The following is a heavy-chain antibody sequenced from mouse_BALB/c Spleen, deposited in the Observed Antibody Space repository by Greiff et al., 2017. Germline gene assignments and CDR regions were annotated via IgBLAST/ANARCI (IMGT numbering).Heavy chain of an antibody. Sequence: EVQLVESGGGLVKPGGSLKLSCAASGFTFSSYAMSWVRQSPEKRLEWVAEISSGGSYTYYPDTVTGRFTISRDNAKNTLYLEMSSLRSEDTAMYYCARDDGYSLFDYWGQGTTLTVSS. CDR3: ARDDGYSLFDY. J-gene: IGHJ2*01. CDR1: GFTFSSYA. V-gene: IGHV5-9-4*01. CDR2: ISSGGSYT. D-gene: IGHD2-3*01.